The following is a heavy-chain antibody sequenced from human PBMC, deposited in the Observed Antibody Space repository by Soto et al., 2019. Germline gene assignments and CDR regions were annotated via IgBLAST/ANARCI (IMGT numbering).Heavy chain of an antibody. CDR3: ARLYDILPGYHYYYGMDV. J-gene: IGHJ6*02. CDR1: GGSINSHY. CDR2: INHSGST. V-gene: IGHV4-34*01. Sequence: SETLSLTCTVSGGSINSHYWSWNRQPPGKGLEWIGEINHSGSTNYNPSLKSRVTISVDTSKNQFSLKLSSVTAADTAVYYCARLYDILPGYHYYYGMDVWGQGTTVTVYS. D-gene: IGHD3-9*01.